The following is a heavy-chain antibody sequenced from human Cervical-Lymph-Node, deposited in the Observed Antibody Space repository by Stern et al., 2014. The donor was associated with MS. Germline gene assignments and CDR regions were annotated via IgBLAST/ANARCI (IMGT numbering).Heavy chain of an antibody. D-gene: IGHD3-3*01. CDR3: ARSPPYYEFWNDYYYFDY. CDR2: IDCGDDK. Sequence: QITLKESGPALVKPTQTLTLSCTFSGFSLSTSGMRVSWLRQPPGKALEWLVRIDCGDDKFYSTFLKSRPIFSKDTSKNQVVLTMTNMDPVDTATYYCARSPPYYEFWNDYYYFDYWGQGTLVAVSS. CDR1: GFSLSTSGMR. J-gene: IGHJ4*02. V-gene: IGHV2-70*04.